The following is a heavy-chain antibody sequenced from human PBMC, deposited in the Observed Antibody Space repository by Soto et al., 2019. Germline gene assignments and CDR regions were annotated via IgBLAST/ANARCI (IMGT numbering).Heavy chain of an antibody. CDR3: AILRRRGYDYRLDY. Sequence: GQGLEWMGRIIPILGIANYAQKFQGRGTITADKSTSTAYMELSSLRSEDTAVYYCAILRRRGYDYRLDYWRQGTLVTAPQ. V-gene: IGHV1-69*02. D-gene: IGHD5-12*01. J-gene: IGHJ4*02. CDR2: IIPILGIA.